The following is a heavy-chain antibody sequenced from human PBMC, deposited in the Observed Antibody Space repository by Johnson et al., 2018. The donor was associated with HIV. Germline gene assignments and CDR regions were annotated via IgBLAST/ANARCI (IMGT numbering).Heavy chain of an antibody. D-gene: IGHD1-26*01. CDR3: ARDRGGGSYHDAFDI. V-gene: IGHV3-30*04. J-gene: IGHJ3*02. Sequence: VQLVESGGGLVQPGGSLRLSCAASGFTFSSYAMHWVRQAPGKGLEWVAVISYDGSNKYYADSVKGRCTISRDNSKTTLYLQMNSLSAEDTAVYYCARDRGGGSYHDAFDIWGQGTMVTVSS. CDR1: GFTFSSYA. CDR2: ISYDGSNK.